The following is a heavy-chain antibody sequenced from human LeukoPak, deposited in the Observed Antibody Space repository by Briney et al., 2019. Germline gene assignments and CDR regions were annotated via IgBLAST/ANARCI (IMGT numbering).Heavy chain of an antibody. CDR1: GGSISSYY. V-gene: IGHV4-59*08. CDR2: IYYSGST. CDR3: ASRGVSGRSWGDAFDI. J-gene: IGHJ3*02. D-gene: IGHD1-26*01. Sequence: PSETLSLTCTVSGGSISSYYWSWIRQPPGKGLEWIGYIYYSGSTNYNPSLKSRVTISVDTSKNQFSLKLSSVTAADTAVYYCASRGVSGRSWGDAFDIWGQGTMVTVSS.